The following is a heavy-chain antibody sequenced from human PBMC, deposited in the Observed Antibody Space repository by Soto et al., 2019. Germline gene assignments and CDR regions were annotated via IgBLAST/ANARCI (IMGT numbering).Heavy chain of an antibody. CDR3: AKGFIPLSPDLYFDY. CDR1: GFTFRSYG. V-gene: IGHV3-30*18. CDR2: ISYDGSNK. D-gene: IGHD3-16*01. Sequence: GGSLRLSCAASGFTFRSYGMHWVRQAPGKGLEWVAVISYDGSNKYYADSVKGRFTISRDNSKNTLYLQMNSLTPGDTAVYYCAKGFIPLSPDLYFDYWGQGALVTVPQ. J-gene: IGHJ4*02.